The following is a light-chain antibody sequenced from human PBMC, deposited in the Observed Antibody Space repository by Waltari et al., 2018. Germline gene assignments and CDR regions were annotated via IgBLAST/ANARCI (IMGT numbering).Light chain of an antibody. V-gene: IGKV3-15*01. Sequence: EIVLTQSPTSLSVSPGEGTTLSCRASQSVSNNLAWYQQKPGQAPRLLVYDASTRATGFPARFSGSGSGTEFTLTISSLQSEDFAVYYCQQYSDWPYTFGQGTNLEIK. CDR2: DAS. J-gene: IGKJ2*01. CDR3: QQYSDWPYT. CDR1: QSVSNN.